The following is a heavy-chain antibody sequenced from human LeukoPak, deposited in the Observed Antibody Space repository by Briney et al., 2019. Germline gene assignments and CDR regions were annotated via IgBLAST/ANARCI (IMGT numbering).Heavy chain of an antibody. CDR3: ARHLTSGWYEFDY. V-gene: IGHV4-39*01. J-gene: IGHJ4*02. CDR1: GGSIGSSSYY. D-gene: IGHD6-19*01. Sequence: SETLSLTCTVSGGSIGSSSYYWGWIRQPPGKGLEWIGSIYYRGSTYYNPSLKSRVTISVDTSKNQFSLKLSSVTAADTAVYYCARHLTSGWYEFDYWGQGTLVTVSS. CDR2: IYYRGST.